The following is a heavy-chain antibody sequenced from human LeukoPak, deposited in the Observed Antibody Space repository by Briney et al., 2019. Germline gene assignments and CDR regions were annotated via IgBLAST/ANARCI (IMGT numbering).Heavy chain of an antibody. CDR1: GGSFSGYY. V-gene: IGHV4-34*01. CDR2: INHSGST. J-gene: IGHJ4*02. CDR3: ARGVVVVAVTFDY. D-gene: IGHD2-15*01. Sequence: SETLSLTCAVYGGSFSGYYWSWIRQPPGKGLEWIGEINHSGSTNYNPSLKSRVTISADTSKNQFSLKLSSVTAADTAVYYCARGVVVVAVTFDYWGQGTLVTVSS.